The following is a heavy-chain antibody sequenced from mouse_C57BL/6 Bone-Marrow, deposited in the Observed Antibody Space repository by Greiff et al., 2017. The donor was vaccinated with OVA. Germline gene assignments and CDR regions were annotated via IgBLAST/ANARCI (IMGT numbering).Heavy chain of an antibody. CDR2: INPNSGTT. J-gene: IGHJ2*01. CDR1: GYSFTDYN. CDR3: ARARYGISYED. V-gene: IGHV1-39*01. D-gene: IGHD1-1*01. Sequence: VQLKESGPELVKPGASVTISCKASGYSFTDYNMNWVKQSHGKSLEWIGVINPNSGTTSYNPKFKGKATLTVDQSSSTAYMQLNSLTSEDSAVYYCARARYGISYEDWGQGTTLTVSS.